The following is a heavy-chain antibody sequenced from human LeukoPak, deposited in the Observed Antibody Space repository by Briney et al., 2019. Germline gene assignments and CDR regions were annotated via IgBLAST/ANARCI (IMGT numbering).Heavy chain of an antibody. CDR2: ISPDGRDT. V-gene: IGHV3-74*01. D-gene: IGHD6-19*01. J-gene: IGHJ4*02. CDR3: VSAVAGKGCIDY. Sequence: GGSLSLSCAASGLAFSTYWLHWVRPAPGKGPVCVSRISPDGRDTIYADSVKARFTMSRDNDKNTLYLQLSSLRAEDTAVFYCVSAVAGKGCIDYWGQGTLVTVSS. CDR1: GLAFSTYW.